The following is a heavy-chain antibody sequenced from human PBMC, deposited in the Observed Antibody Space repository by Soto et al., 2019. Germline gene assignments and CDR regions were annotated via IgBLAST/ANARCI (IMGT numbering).Heavy chain of an antibody. CDR1: GGTFSSYT. Sequence: QVQLVQSGAEVKKPGSSVKVSCKASGGTFSSYTISWVRQAPGQGLEWMGRIIPILGIANYAQKFQGRVTITADKSTRTAYMKLSSLRSEDTAVYYCASLDRTMVRGVINPDYWGQGTLVTVSS. D-gene: IGHD3-10*01. CDR2: IIPILGIA. V-gene: IGHV1-69*02. CDR3: ASLDRTMVRGVINPDY. J-gene: IGHJ4*02.